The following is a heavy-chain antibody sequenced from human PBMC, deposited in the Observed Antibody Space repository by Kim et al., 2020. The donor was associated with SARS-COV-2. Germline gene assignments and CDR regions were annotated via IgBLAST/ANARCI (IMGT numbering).Heavy chain of an antibody. CDR3: ARDASSSWSGYFDY. V-gene: IGHV3-30*04. CDR1: GFTFSSSA. Sequence: GGSLRLSCAASGFTFSSSAMHWVRQAPGKGLEWVALISDSGNYKFYSDSVKGRFTVSRDNSKNALYLQMDDLQTEDTSLYYCARDASSSWSGYFDYWGQGALVTVSS. D-gene: IGHD6-19*01. CDR2: ISDSGNYK. J-gene: IGHJ4*02.